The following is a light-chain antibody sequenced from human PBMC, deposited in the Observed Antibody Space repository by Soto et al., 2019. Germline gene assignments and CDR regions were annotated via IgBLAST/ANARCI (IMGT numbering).Light chain of an antibody. CDR3: SSYTSSSTYV. V-gene: IGLV2-14*01. J-gene: IGLJ1*01. CDR1: SSDVGTYNY. Sequence: QSVLTQPASVSGSPGQSITISCTGTSSDVGTYNYVSWNQQHPGKAPKLMIYEVSNRPPGVSNRFSGSKSGNTASLTISGLQAEDEADYYCSSYTSSSTYVFGTGTKVTVL. CDR2: EVS.